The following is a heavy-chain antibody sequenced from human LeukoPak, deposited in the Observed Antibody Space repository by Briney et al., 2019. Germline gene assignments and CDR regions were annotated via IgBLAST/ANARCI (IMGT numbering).Heavy chain of an antibody. CDR1: GFTFSNYG. CDR2: ISGNGGRT. J-gene: IGHJ4*02. V-gene: IGHV3-23*01. D-gene: IGHD3-22*01. Sequence: GGSLRLSCAASGFTFSNYGMSWVRQAPGKGLEWVSFISGNGGRTDYAESVKGRFTISRDNSKNTVYLQMNSLRDEDTAAYYCAKDSTMIVVVTFDYWGQGTLVTVSS. CDR3: AKDSTMIVVVTFDY.